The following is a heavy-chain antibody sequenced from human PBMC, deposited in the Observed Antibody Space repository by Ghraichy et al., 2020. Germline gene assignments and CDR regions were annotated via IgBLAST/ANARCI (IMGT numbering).Heavy chain of an antibody. CDR1: GFTFNSYA. CDR2: ISGSGGST. CDR3: ATMTSEGAFDI. D-gene: IGHD3-22*01. Sequence: LTCAASGFTFNSYAMSWVRQAPGKGLEWVSAISGSGGSTYYADSVKGRLTISRDNSKNTLYLQMNSLRAEDTAVYYCATMTSEGAFDIWGQGTMVTVSS. J-gene: IGHJ3*02. V-gene: IGHV3-23*01.